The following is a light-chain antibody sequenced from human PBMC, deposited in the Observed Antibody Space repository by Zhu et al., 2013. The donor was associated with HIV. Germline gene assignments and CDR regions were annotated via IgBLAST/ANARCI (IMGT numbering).Light chain of an antibody. V-gene: IGKV1-13*02. J-gene: IGKJ2*01. CDR3: QQYDSYPYT. CDR2: DAS. CDR1: LGIRRS. Sequence: IQLTQSPSSLSASVGDRVTITCRASLGIRRSLGWYQQKPGKAPRLLIYDASTLQNEIPSRFSGSGSGTDFTLTINSLQPEDFAMYYCQQYDSYPYTFGSGDQAGDQT.